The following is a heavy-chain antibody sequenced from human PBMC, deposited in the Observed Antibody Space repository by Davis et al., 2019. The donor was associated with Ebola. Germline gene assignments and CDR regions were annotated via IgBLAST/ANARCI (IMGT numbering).Heavy chain of an antibody. J-gene: IGHJ4*02. D-gene: IGHD5-18*01. CDR3: ARGGYSYGFDY. CDR1: GGSFSGYY. Sequence: SETLSLTCAIYGGSFSGYYWSWIRQPPGKGLEWIGEINHSGSTNYNPSLKSRVTISVDTSKNQFSLKLSSVTAADTAVYYCARGGYSYGFDYWGQGTLVTVSS. V-gene: IGHV4-34*01. CDR2: INHSGST.